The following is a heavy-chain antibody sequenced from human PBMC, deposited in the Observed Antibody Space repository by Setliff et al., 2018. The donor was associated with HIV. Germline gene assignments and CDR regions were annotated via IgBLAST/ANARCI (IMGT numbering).Heavy chain of an antibody. D-gene: IGHD6-13*01. J-gene: IGHJ4*02. CDR1: GGSISSYY. CDR3: ARESPSSSWFYFDF. V-gene: IGHV4-4*07. Sequence: SETLSLTCTVSGGSISSYYWSWIRQPAGKGLEWIGHIYTSGSTNYNPSLKSRVTVSVDTSKNQFSLKLGSVTAADTAVYYCARESPSSSWFYFDFWGQGTLVTVSS. CDR2: IYTSGST.